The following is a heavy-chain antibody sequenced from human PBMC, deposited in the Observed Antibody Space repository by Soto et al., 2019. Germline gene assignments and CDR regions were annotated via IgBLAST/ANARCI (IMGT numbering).Heavy chain of an antibody. Sequence: GGSLRLSCAASGFTVSSNYMSWVRQAPGKGLEWVSVIYSGGSTYYADSVKGRFTISRDNSKNTLYLQMNSLRAEDTAVYYCARDSWLDYYYGMDVWGQGTTVTVSS. CDR1: GFTVSSNY. J-gene: IGHJ6*02. D-gene: IGHD5-12*01. CDR3: ARDSWLDYYYGMDV. V-gene: IGHV3-53*01. CDR2: IYSGGST.